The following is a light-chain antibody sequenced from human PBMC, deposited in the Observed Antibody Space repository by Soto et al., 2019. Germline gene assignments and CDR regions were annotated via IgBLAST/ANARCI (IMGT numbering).Light chain of an antibody. J-gene: IGKJ1*01. V-gene: IGKV1-5*01. CDR2: DAS. Sequence: DIQMTQSPSTLSASVGDRVTITCRASQSISSRLAWYQQKPGKAPKLLIYDASSLESGVPSRFSGSESGTEFTHTINNLQPDDFATYSCQQYNSYSAWTFGQGTKVEIK. CDR3: QQYNSYSAWT. CDR1: QSISSR.